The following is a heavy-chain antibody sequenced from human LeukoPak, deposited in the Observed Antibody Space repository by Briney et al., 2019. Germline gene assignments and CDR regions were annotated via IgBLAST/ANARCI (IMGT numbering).Heavy chain of an antibody. CDR3: ARVQYSSSVDS. D-gene: IGHD6-6*01. J-gene: IGHJ4*02. V-gene: IGHV4-39*07. CDR2: IYYSGRS. CDR1: GGSISSSSYY. Sequence: PSETLSLTCTVSGGSISSSSYYWGWIRQPPGKGLECIGSIYYSGRSYYNPSLKSRVTISVDTSKNQFSLKLSSVTAADTAVYYCARVQYSSSVDSWGQGTLVTVSS.